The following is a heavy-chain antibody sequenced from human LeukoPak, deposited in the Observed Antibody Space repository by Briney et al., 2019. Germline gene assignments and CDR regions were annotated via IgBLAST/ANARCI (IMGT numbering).Heavy chain of an antibody. Sequence: PGGSLRLSCAASGFTFDDYAMHWVRQAPGKGLEWVSGISWNSGSIGYADSVKGRFTISRDNAKNSLYLQMNSLRAEDTALYYCAKDKGYSSSTYYYYGMDVWGQGTTVTVSS. CDR3: AKDKGYSSSTYYYYGMDV. D-gene: IGHD6-13*01. J-gene: IGHJ6*02. CDR2: ISWNSGSI. CDR1: GFTFDDYA. V-gene: IGHV3-9*01.